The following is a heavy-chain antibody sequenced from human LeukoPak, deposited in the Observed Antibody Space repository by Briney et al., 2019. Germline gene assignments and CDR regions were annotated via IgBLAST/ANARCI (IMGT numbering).Heavy chain of an antibody. CDR3: ARDGGYTAHFYYYMGV. J-gene: IGHJ6*03. V-gene: IGHV1-69*10. CDR2: IIPVHGKP. Sequence: GASVTVSFTPSVGTFSSYTMSWVRQAPGQGREWMGGIIPVHGKPIYPERFQDRVIITADESTTTAYLELRSLRPEDTAVYYCARDGGYTAHFYYYMGVWGKGTIVTVSS. CDR1: VGTFSSYT. D-gene: IGHD5-12*01.